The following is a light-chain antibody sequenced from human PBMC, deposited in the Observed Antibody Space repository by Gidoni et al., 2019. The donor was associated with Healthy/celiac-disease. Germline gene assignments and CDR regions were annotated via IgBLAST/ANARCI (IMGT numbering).Light chain of an antibody. CDR1: QSVSSSY. V-gene: IGKV3-20*01. Sequence: EIVLTQSPGTLSLSPGERATLSCRASQSVSSSYLAWYQQKPGQAPRLLIYGASSRATGIPDRFSGRKSGTDFTLTISRLEPEDFAVYYCQQYGSSPLTFGGXTKVEIK. CDR3: QQYGSSPLT. J-gene: IGKJ4*01. CDR2: GAS.